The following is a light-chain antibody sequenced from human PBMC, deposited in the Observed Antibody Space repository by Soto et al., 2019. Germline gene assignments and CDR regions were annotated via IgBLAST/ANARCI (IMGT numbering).Light chain of an antibody. CDR1: SSNIGAGYD. Sequence: QSVLTQPPSVSGAPGQSVTISCTGSSSNIGAGYDVHWYQQLPGTAPKLLSYGNSNRPSGVPDRFSGSKSGTSASLAITGLQAEDEADYYCQSYDSSLSGSVFGGGTKLTVL. V-gene: IGLV1-40*01. J-gene: IGLJ2*01. CDR2: GNS. CDR3: QSYDSSLSGSV.